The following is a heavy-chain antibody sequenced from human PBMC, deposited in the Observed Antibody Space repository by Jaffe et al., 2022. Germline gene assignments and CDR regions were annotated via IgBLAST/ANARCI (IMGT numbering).Heavy chain of an antibody. CDR2: ISYDGSNK. J-gene: IGHJ4*02. Sequence: QVQLVESGGGVVQPGRSLRLSCAASGFTFSSYGMHWVRQAPGKGLEWVAVISYDGSNKYYADSVKGRFTISRDNSKNTLYLQMNSLRAEDTAVYYCAKEFTIFGVVIWGWVYWGQGTLVTVSS. CDR1: GFTFSSYG. CDR3: AKEFTIFGVVIWGWVY. V-gene: IGHV3-30*18. D-gene: IGHD3-3*01.